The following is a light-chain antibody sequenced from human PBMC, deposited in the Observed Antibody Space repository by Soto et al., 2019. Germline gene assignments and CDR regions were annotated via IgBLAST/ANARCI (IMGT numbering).Light chain of an antibody. CDR2: KAS. V-gene: IGKV1-12*01. CDR1: QDINSW. CDR3: QQGKSFPLT. Sequence: DIHMTQSPSSVSASVGYRFTITCGASQDINSWLAWYQQKPVLAPKLLIYKASSLQGGVPSRFRGSRSGTDFTLTISSLQPEDFATYLCQQGKSFPLTFGGGTKVDIK. J-gene: IGKJ4*01.